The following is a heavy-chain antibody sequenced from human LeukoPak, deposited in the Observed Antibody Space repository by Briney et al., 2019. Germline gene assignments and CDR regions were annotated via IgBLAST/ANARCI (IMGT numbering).Heavy chain of an antibody. V-gene: IGHV1-2*02. CDR2: INPNSGGT. J-gene: IGHJ4*02. CDR3: ARESPTAVASDY. CDR1: GYTFTGYY. Sequence: SVKVSCKASGYTFTGYYMHWVRQAPGQGLEWMGWINPNSGGTNYAQKFQGRVTMTRDTSISTAYMELSSLRSDDTAVYYCARESPTAVASDYWGQGTLVTVSS. D-gene: IGHD6-19*01.